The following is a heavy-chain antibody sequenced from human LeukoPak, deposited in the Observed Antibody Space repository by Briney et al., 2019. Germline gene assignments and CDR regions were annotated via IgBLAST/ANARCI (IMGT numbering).Heavy chain of an antibody. CDR3: ARGRFGEWDNWFDP. Sequence: GASVKVSFKASGYTFTGYYIHWVRQAPGQGLEWMAWINPNSGATNYAQKFQGRVSMTRDTSISTAYRALSRLTSDDTAVYFCARGRFGEWDNWFDPWGQGTLVTVSS. CDR1: GYTFTGYY. V-gene: IGHV1-2*02. J-gene: IGHJ5*02. CDR2: INPNSGAT. D-gene: IGHD3-10*01.